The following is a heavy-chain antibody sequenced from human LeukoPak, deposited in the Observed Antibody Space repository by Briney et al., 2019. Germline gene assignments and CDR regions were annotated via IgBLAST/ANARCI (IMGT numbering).Heavy chain of an antibody. J-gene: IGHJ4*02. CDR1: GRSISSHY. V-gene: IGHV4-59*07. CDR2: VLDNVRT. Sequence: SDTLSLTCTVSGRSISSHYWRWVRQPPGKGLEWLGYVLDNVRTKDNPSLNSRFTLSADTSKNQFSLRLTSVTAADTAVYYCATIKRGNIFGFFDFWGQGILVTVSS. D-gene: IGHD5-18*01. CDR3: ATIKRGNIFGFFDF.